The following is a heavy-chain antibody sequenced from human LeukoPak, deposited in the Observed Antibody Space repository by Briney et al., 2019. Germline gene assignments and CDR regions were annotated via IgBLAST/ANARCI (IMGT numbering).Heavy chain of an antibody. D-gene: IGHD3-10*01. J-gene: IGHJ5*02. CDR1: GGSISSSSYY. V-gene: IGHV4-39*07. CDR2: IYYSGST. Sequence: SETLSLTCTVSGGSISSSSYYWGWIRQPPGKGLEWIGSIYYSGSTYYNPSLKSRVTISVDKSKNQFSLKLSSVTAADTAVYYCARVLLWFGPFDPWGQGTLVTVSS. CDR3: ARVLLWFGPFDP.